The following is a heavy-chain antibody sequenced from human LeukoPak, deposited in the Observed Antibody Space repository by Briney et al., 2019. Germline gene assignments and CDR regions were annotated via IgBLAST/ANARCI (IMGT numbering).Heavy chain of an antibody. CDR1: GFTFRSYA. CDR2: ISDSGGRT. CDR3: AKDLPTKCRGDCPSDY. D-gene: IGHD2-21*02. Sequence: GGSLRLSCAASGFTFRSYAMNWVRQAPGKGLEWVSGISDSGGRTYYADSVKGRFTISRDNSKNTLYLQMNSLRVEDTAIYYCAKDLPTKCRGDCPSDYWGQGTLVTVSS. V-gene: IGHV3-23*01. J-gene: IGHJ4*02.